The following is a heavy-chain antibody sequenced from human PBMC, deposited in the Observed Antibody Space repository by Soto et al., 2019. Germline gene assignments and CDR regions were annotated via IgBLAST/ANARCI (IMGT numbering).Heavy chain of an antibody. CDR1: GYSFTSYW. CDR3: ARVGADPLDVGAFDI. D-gene: IGHD2-2*03. J-gene: IGHJ3*02. V-gene: IGHV5-51*01. Sequence: GASLKISCKGSGYSFTSYWIGWVRQMPGKGLEWMGIIYPGDSDTRYSPSFQGQVTISADKSISTAYLQWSSLKASDTAMYYCARVGADPLDVGAFDIWGQGIMVTVTS. CDR2: IYPGDSDT.